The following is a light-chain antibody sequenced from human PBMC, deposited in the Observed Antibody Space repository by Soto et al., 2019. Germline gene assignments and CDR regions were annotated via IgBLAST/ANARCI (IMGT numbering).Light chain of an antibody. J-gene: IGKJ4*01. CDR1: QSVSSSY. CDR2: GAS. Sequence: EAVLTQSPGTLSLSRGERATLSCRASQSVSSSYLAWYQQKPGQAPRLLIYGASTRATGIPARFSGSGSGTEFTLTIDTLEPEDFAIYYCQHRYNWPLTFGAGTKVDIK. CDR3: QHRYNWPLT. V-gene: IGKV3D-20*02.